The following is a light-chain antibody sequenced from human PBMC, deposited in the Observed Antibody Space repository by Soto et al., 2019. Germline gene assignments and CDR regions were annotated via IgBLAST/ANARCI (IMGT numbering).Light chain of an antibody. CDR1: QIVSSSY. CDR2: GAY. J-gene: IGKJ1*01. V-gene: IGKV3-20*01. CDR3: QQYGSSLWT. Sequence: IVLTQSPGTLSLSPGERYTLSCLASQIVSSSYLAWYQQKPGQAPRLLIYGAYSRATGITDRFSGSGSGTDFTLTISRLEPEDFAVYYCQQYGSSLWTFGQGTKVEIK.